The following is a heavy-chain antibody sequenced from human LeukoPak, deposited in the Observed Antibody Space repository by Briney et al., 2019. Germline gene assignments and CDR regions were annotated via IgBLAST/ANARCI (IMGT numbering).Heavy chain of an antibody. CDR2: IYYSGHA. V-gene: IGHV4-39*07. CDR1: GGSVSSYY. J-gene: IGHJ4*02. D-gene: IGHD3-22*01. CDR3: AREPYYYDALAQFDY. Sequence: SETLSLTCTVSGGSVSSYYWGWIRQPPGKGLEWIGSIYYSGHAYYKASLKSRVTMSIDTSKNQFSLKLSSVTAADTAVYFCAREPYYYDALAQFDYWGQGTLVTVSS.